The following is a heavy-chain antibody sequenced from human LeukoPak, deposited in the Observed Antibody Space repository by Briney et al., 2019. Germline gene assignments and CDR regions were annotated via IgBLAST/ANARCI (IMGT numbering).Heavy chain of an antibody. V-gene: IGHV3-21*01. CDR1: GFTFSSYS. Sequence: GALRLSCAASGFTFSSYSMNWVRQAPGKGLEWVSSISSSSSYIYYADSVKGRFTISRDNAKNSLYLQMNSLRAEDTAVYYCATDPRAKYYYGSGSSPHWGQGTLVTVSS. CDR3: ATDPRAKYYYGSGSSPH. D-gene: IGHD3-10*01. CDR2: ISSSSSYI. J-gene: IGHJ4*02.